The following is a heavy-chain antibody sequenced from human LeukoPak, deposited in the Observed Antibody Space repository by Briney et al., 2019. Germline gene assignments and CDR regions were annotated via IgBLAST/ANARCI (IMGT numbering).Heavy chain of an antibody. V-gene: IGHV1-18*01. CDR3: ARDLITSGLPGY. Sequence: ASVTVSCKVSGYTFTDYGVSWVRQAPGQGLEWMGWISTNKGNTNSALKFQGRVTMTTDSSTSTAYMELRSLRSDDTAVYYCARDLITSGLPGYWGQGTLVTVSS. CDR2: ISTNKGNT. D-gene: IGHD2-8*01. J-gene: IGHJ4*02. CDR1: GYTFTDYG.